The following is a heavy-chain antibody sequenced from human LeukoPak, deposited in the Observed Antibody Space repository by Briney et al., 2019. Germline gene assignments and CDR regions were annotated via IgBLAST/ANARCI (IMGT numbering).Heavy chain of an antibody. CDR3: ARASHDSSGYYYFDH. V-gene: IGHV4-30-2*01. Sequence: SETLSLTCAVSGDSISSGVYSWNWIRQPPGKGLEWIGYIYHSGSASSSPSLKSRVTTSVDRSKNQFSLNLSSVTAADTAMYYCARASHDSSGYYYFDHWGQGTLVTVSS. D-gene: IGHD3-22*01. J-gene: IGHJ4*02. CDR1: GDSISSGVYS. CDR2: IYHSGSA.